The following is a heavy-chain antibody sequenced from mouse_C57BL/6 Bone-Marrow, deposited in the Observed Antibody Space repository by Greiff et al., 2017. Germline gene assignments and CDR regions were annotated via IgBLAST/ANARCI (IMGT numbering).Heavy chain of an antibody. J-gene: IGHJ1*03. CDR1: GYTFTSYW. Sequence: VQLQQPGAELVKPGASVKMSCKASGYTFTSYWITWVKQRPGQGLEWIGEIYPGSGSTNYNEKFKSKATRTVDPSSSTAYMQLRSLTSEDSAVYYCARTPPITTVVARYWYFDVWGTGTTVTVSS. V-gene: IGHV1-55*01. CDR3: ARTPPITTVVARYWYFDV. D-gene: IGHD1-1*01. CDR2: IYPGSGST.